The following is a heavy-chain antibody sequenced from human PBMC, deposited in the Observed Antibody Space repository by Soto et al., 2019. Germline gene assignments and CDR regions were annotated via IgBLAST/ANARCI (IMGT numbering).Heavy chain of an antibody. CDR3: AKSLPYSSSSGVNYYYGMDV. CDR1: GFTFSSYA. D-gene: IGHD6-6*01. J-gene: IGHJ6*02. V-gene: IGHV3-23*01. Sequence: EVQLLESGGGLVQPGGSLRLSCAASGFTFSSYAMSWVRQAPGKGLEWVSAISGSGGSTYYADSVKGRFTISRDNSKNTLYLQMNSLRAEDTAVYYCAKSLPYSSSSGVNYYYGMDVWGQGTTVTVSS. CDR2: ISGSGGST.